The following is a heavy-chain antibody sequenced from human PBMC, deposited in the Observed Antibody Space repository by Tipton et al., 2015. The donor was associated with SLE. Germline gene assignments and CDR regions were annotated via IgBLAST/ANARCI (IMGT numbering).Heavy chain of an antibody. CDR2: IYYSGST. J-gene: IGHJ4*02. Sequence: TLSLTCAVYGGSFSGYYWSWIRQPPGKGLEWIGYIYYSGSTNYNPPLKSRVTISVDTSKNQFSLKLSSVTAADTAVYYCVVDPFDYWGQGTLVTVSS. CDR1: GGSFSGYY. CDR3: VVDPFDY. V-gene: IGHV4-59*12.